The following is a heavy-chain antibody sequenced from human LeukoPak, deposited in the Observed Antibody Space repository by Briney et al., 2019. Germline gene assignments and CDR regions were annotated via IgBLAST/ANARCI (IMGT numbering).Heavy chain of an antibody. CDR1: GGSISSYY. D-gene: IGHD6-19*01. CDR3: AGTQEGYSSGWSGAFDI. Sequence: SETLSLTCTVSGGSISSYYWSWIRQPPGKGLEWIGYIYYSGSTNYNPSLKSRVTISVDTSKNQFSLKLSSVTAADTAVYYCAGTQEGYSSGWSGAFDIWGRGTMVTVSS. V-gene: IGHV4-59*01. CDR2: IYYSGST. J-gene: IGHJ3*02.